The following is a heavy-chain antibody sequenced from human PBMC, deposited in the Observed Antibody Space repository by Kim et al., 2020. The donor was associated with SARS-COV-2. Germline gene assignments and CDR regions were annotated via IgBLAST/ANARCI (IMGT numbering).Heavy chain of an antibody. CDR3: ARGPETSSSPLDY. D-gene: IGHD6-6*01. Sequence: GGSLRLSCAASGFTFNHYGLHWVRQAPDKGLEWVAVISYDGSQTYYADSVKGRFTISRDNSKSTLYFQLNFLRPEDTAIYYCARGPETSSSPLDYWGQGALVTVSS. CDR1: GFTFNHYG. V-gene: IGHV3-30*03. J-gene: IGHJ4*02. CDR2: ISYDGSQT.